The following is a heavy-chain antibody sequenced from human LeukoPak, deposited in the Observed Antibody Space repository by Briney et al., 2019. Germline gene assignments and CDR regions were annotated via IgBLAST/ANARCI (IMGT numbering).Heavy chain of an antibody. D-gene: IGHD3-22*01. CDR1: GFTVSSNY. J-gene: IGHJ5*02. CDR2: IYNGGST. V-gene: IGHV3-53*01. CDR3: ARVVNYYDSSGYRNWFDP. Sequence: GGSLRLSCAASGFTVSSNYMSWVRQAPGKGLEWVSVIYNGGSTYYADSVKGRFTISRDNSKNTLYLQMNSLRAEDTAVYYCARVVNYYDSSGYRNWFDPWGQGTLVTVSS.